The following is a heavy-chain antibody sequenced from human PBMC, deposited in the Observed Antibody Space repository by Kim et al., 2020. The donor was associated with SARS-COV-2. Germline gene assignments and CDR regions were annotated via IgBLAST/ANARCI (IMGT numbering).Heavy chain of an antibody. Sequence: KSRFTISVDTSKNQFSLRLSSVTAADTAVYYCARTQGTIKQRLVWGLVDVWGQGTTVTVSS. D-gene: IGHD6-13*01. V-gene: IGHV4-39*01. J-gene: IGHJ6*02. CDR3: ARTQGTIKQRLVWGLVDV.